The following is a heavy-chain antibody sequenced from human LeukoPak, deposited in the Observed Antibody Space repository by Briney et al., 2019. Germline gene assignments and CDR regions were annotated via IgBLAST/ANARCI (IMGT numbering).Heavy chain of an antibody. Sequence: ASVKVSCKASGYTFTSYGISWVRQAPGQGLEWMGWISAYNGITNYAQKLQGRVTMTTDTSTSTAYMELRSLRSDDTAVYYCARAYCSSTSCYSTGRPDYWGQGTLVTVSS. CDR2: ISAYNGIT. V-gene: IGHV1-18*01. D-gene: IGHD2-2*01. CDR3: ARAYCSSTSCYSTGRPDY. J-gene: IGHJ4*02. CDR1: GYTFTSYG.